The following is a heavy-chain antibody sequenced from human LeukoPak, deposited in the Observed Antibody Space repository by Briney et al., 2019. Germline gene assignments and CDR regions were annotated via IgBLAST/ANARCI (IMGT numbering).Heavy chain of an antibody. V-gene: IGHV4-39*07. D-gene: IGHD4-17*01. CDR3: AREGRYGEPHPYAFDI. CDR1: TFSSYA. CDR2: GDYSGGT. J-gene: IGHJ3*02. Sequence: TFSSYAMNWIRQPPGKGLEWIASGDYSGGTYYNPSLESRVAISADMSKNQFSLKLTSVTGADRAVYYCAREGRYGEPHPYAFDIWGQGTMVTVSS.